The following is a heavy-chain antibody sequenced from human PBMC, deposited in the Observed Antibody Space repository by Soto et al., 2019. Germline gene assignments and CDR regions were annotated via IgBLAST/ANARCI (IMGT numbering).Heavy chain of an antibody. CDR3: ASSTSRDGFPGRDY. V-gene: IGHV1-69*13. CDR2: INAVFGTA. J-gene: IGHJ4*02. CDR1: GGTFNSYA. D-gene: IGHD2-2*01. Sequence: SVKVSCKASGGTFNSYAISWVRQAPGQGLEWMGGINAVFGTANYAQKFKGRVTITADQSTRTVYMHLNSLRSEDTAVYYCASSTSRDGFPGRDYWGQGTLVTVSS.